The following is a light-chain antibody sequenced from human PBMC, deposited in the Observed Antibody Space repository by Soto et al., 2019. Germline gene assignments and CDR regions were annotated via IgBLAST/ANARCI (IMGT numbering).Light chain of an antibody. V-gene: IGLV2-14*01. CDR1: SSDVGGYNY. J-gene: IGLJ2*01. CDR2: DVS. Sequence: QSALTQPASVSGSPGQSITISCTGTSSDVGGYNYVSWYQQHPGKAPKLMIYDVSNRPSGVSNRFTGSKSGNTASLTISVLQGEDEADYYCSSYTSSSPVVFGGGTKLTVL. CDR3: SSYTSSSPVV.